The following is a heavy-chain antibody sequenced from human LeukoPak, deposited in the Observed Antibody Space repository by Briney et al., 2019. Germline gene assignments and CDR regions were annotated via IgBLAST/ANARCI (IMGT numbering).Heavy chain of an antibody. CDR1: GFTFSSYG. V-gene: IGHV3-66*04. J-gene: IGHJ3*01. CDR2: IYIDART. CDR3: ARHLSGECTTDCYSPDAYDL. Sequence: GGSLRLSCAASGFTFSSYGMHWVRQAPGKGLEWVSTIYIDARTYYADSVKGRFTLSRDYSRNTLFLQMNSLRAEDTALYYCARHLSGECTTDCYSPDAYDLWGQGTMVTVSS. D-gene: IGHD2-21*02.